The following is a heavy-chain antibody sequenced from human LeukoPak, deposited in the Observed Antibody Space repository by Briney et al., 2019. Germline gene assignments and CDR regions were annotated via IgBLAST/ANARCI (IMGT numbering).Heavy chain of an antibody. J-gene: IGHJ4*02. CDR3: AKSAGSFASETYRYFDS. CDR1: GFTFNTYA. CDR2: IGGAGVTT. V-gene: IGHV3-23*01. Sequence: GGSLRLSCAASGFTFNTYAMNWVRQSPGKALEWVSVIGGAGVTTKYADSVKGRFTISRDNPNNILYLQMNNLRADDSAVYYCAKSAGSFASETYRYFDSWGQGTLVTVSS. D-gene: IGHD3-10*01.